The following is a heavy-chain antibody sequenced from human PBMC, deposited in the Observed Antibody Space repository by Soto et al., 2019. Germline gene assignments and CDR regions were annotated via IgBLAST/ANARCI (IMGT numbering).Heavy chain of an antibody. Sequence: ASVKVSCNASGYTFTSYGISLVRQAPGQGLEWMGWISAYNGNTNYAQKLQGRVTMTTDTSTSTAYMELRSLRSDDTAVYYCARDDIAAAGTENWFDPWGQGTLVTVSS. CDR3: ARDDIAAAGTENWFDP. D-gene: IGHD6-13*01. CDR2: ISAYNGNT. V-gene: IGHV1-18*01. J-gene: IGHJ5*02. CDR1: GYTFTSYG.